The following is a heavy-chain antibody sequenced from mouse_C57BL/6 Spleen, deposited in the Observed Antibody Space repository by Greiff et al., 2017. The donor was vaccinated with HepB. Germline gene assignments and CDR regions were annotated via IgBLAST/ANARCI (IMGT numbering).Heavy chain of an antibody. D-gene: IGHD3-2*02. CDR2: ISSGGDYI. CDR3: TRDQDDQGAMDY. J-gene: IGHJ4*01. CDR1: GFTFSSYA. Sequence: EVKLVESGKGLVKPGGSLKLSCAASGFTFSSYAMSWVRQTPEKRLEWVAYISSGGDYIYYADTVKGRFTISRDNARNTLYLQMSSLKSEDTAMYYCTRDQDDQGAMDYWGQGTSVTVSS. V-gene: IGHV5-9-1*02.